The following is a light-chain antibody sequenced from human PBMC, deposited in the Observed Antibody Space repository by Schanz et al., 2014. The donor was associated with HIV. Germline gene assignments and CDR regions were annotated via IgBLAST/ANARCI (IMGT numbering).Light chain of an antibody. V-gene: IGKV3-20*01. CDR2: ATS. CDR1: QSVGFD. CDR3: HHYGDSRGT. J-gene: IGKJ4*02. Sequence: EIVLTQSPGTLSVSPGDTATVSCRASQSVGFDLAWYQQKRDQPPRLVIYATSSRAAGIPDRFSGTGSGTDFTLTISRLEPEDFAVYYCHHYGDSRGTFGGGTEVDI.